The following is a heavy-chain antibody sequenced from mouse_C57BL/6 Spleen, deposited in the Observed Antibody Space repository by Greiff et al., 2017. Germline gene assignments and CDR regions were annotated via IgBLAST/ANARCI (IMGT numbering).Heavy chain of an antibody. J-gene: IGHJ3*01. CDR3: TTGGNYVWFAY. V-gene: IGHV14-4*01. CDR2: IDPENGDT. D-gene: IGHD2-1*01. Sequence: VQLQQSGAELVRPGASVKLSCTASGFNIKDDYMHWVKQRPEQGLEWIGWIDPENGDTEYASKFQGKATITADTSSNTAYLQLSSLTSEDTAVYYCTTGGNYVWFAYWGQGTLVTVSA. CDR1: GFNIKDDY.